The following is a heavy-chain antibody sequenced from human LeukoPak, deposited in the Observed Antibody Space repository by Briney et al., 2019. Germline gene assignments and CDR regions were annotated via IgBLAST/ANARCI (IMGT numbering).Heavy chain of an antibody. CDR2: ISSSSSYI. CDR3: ARKTRSGYYRNYYFDY. Sequence: PGGSLRLSCAASGFTFSSYSMNWVRQAPGKGLEWVSSISSSSSYIYYADSVKGRFTISRDNAKNSLYLQMNSLRAEDTAVYYCARKTRSGYYRNYYFDYWGQGTLVTVSS. CDR1: GFTFSSYS. D-gene: IGHD3-22*01. V-gene: IGHV3-21*01. J-gene: IGHJ4*02.